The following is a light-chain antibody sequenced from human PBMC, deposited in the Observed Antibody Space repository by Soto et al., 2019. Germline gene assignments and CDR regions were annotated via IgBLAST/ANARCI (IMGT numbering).Light chain of an antibody. CDR1: QSVSSD. Sequence: IVMTQSPATLSVSPGERATLSCRASQSVSSDLAWYRQKPGQAPRLLIYGASTRATGIPARFSGSGSGTEFTLTISSLQSEDFEVYYCQQYNKWPLFGPGTKVDI. CDR3: QQYNKWPL. V-gene: IGKV3-15*01. J-gene: IGKJ3*01. CDR2: GAS.